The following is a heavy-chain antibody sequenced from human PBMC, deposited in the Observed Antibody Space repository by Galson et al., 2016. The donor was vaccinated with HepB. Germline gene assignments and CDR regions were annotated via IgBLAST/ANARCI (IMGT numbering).Heavy chain of an antibody. CDR1: GFTFSSHW. CDR3: RIGAAGFDF. V-gene: IGHV3-74*01. Sequence: SLRLSCAASGFTFSSHWMHWVRQAPGKGLVCVSRLKSDVISTYYADSVKGRFTISRDNAKNTLYLQMNSLRAEDTAVYYCRIGAAGFDFWGQGTLVTVSS. J-gene: IGHJ4*02. D-gene: IGHD6-13*01. CDR2: LKSDVIST.